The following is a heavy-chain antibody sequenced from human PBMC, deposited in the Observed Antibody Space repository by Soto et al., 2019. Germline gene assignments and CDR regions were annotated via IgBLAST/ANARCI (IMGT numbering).Heavy chain of an antibody. D-gene: IGHD2-15*01. Sequence: KPSETLSLTCTVSGGSISSSSYYWGWIRQPPGKGLEWIGSIYYSGSTYYNPSLKSRVTISVDTSKNQFSLKLSSVTAADTAVYYCARHRVEYGGNPRDWFDPWGQGTLVTVSS. CDR1: GGSISSSSYY. J-gene: IGHJ5*02. CDR2: IYYSGST. CDR3: ARHRVEYGGNPRDWFDP. V-gene: IGHV4-39*01.